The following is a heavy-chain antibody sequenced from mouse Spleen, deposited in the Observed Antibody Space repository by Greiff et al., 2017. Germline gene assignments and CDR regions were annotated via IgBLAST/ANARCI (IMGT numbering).Heavy chain of an antibody. CDR2: ISSGGGNT. CDR1: GFTFSSYA. V-gene: IGHV5-9*04. Sequence: EVKLVESGGGLVKPGGSLKLSCAASGFTFSSYAMSWVRQTPEKRLEWVATISSGGGNTYYPDSVKGRFTISRDNAKNTLYLQMSSLKSEDTAMYYCARLIYYYGSSYVDFDYWGQGTTLTVSS. CDR3: ARLIYYYGSSYVDFDY. D-gene: IGHD1-1*01. J-gene: IGHJ2*01.